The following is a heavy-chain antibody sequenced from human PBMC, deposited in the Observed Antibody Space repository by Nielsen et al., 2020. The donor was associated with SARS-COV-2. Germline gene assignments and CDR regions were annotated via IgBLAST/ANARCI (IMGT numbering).Heavy chain of an antibody. J-gene: IGHJ1*01. CDR3: TTEIDAYYDFWSGYYSSEH. D-gene: IGHD3-3*01. Sequence: VRQMPGKGLEWVGRIKNKSDGGTTNYAAPVKGRFTISRDDSRNTLYLQMNSLRTDDTAVYFCTTEIDAYYDFWSGYYSSEHWGQGTLVTVSS. V-gene: IGHV3-15*01. CDR2: IKNKSDGGTT.